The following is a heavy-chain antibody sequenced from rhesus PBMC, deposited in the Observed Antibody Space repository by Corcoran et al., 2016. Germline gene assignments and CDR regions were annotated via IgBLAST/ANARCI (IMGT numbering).Heavy chain of an antibody. CDR1: GFTFSSYG. J-gene: IGHJ4*01. D-gene: IGHD6S26*01. CDR2: ISYEGSKK. Sequence: EVQLVESGGGLVQPGGSLRLSCAASGFTFSSYGMHWVRQAPGKGLGLVAVISYEGSKKYYADAGKDRVTISRDNSKKMLYLQMNNLKLEDTAVYYCAEGLIAAADPGGYFDYWGQGVLVTVSS. V-gene: IGHV3-54*02. CDR3: AEGLIAAADPGGYFDY.